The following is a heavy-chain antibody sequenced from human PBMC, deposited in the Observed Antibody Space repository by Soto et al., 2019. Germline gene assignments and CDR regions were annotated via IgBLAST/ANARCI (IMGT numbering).Heavy chain of an antibody. V-gene: IGHV1-18*01. Sequence: QVQLMQSGAEVKKPGASVKVSCKASGYTFNYYGYIWVRQAPGQGLEWMGWISAYDGNTHYTQRFQGRVTMTTDTSTTTSYMELRSLRSDDTAVYYCARKSKGAPVDYWGQGTLVTVSS. J-gene: IGHJ4*02. D-gene: IGHD4-4*01. CDR2: ISAYDGNT. CDR3: ARKSKGAPVDY. CDR1: GYTFNYYG.